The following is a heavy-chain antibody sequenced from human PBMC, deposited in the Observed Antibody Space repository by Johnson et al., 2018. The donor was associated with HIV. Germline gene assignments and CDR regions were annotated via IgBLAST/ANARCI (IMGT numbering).Heavy chain of an antibody. V-gene: IGHV3-30*02. CDR3: ARDQRGGKSAFDI. Sequence: VQLVESGGGVVQPGGSLRLSCAASGFNFSSYGMHWVRQAPGKGLEWVAFIRYDGSNKYYADSVKGRFTISKDNYKNTLYLQMNSLRVEDSAVYYCARDQRGGKSAFDIWGQGTLVTVSS. CDR2: IRYDGSNK. J-gene: IGHJ3*02. CDR1: GFNFSSYG. D-gene: IGHD4-23*01.